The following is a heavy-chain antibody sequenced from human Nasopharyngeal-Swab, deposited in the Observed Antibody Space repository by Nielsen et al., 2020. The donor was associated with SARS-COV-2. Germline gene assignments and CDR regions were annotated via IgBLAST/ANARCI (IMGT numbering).Heavy chain of an antibody. D-gene: IGHD4-23*01. V-gene: IGHV3-9*01. J-gene: IGHJ4*02. CDR1: GFTFDDYA. CDR3: AKDGNLGSY. CDR2: ISWNSGSI. Sequence: SLKISCAASGFTFDDYAMHWVRQAPGKGLEWVSGISWNSGSIGYADSVKGRFTISRDTAKNSLYLQMNSLRAEDTALYYCAKDGNLGSYWGQGTLVTVSS.